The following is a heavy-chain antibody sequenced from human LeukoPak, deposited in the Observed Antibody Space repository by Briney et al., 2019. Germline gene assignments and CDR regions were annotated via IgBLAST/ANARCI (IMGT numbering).Heavy chain of an antibody. J-gene: IGHJ4*02. D-gene: IGHD4-23*01. Sequence: GGSLRLSCAASGFTVSSKYMSWVRQAPGKGLERVSIIYSDGSTYYADSVKGRFTISRDSSKNTLYLQMNSLRAEDTAVYYCARESAGGNVDFWGQGTLVTVSS. CDR1: GFTVSSKY. CDR3: ARESAGGNVDF. CDR2: IYSDGST. V-gene: IGHV3-53*01.